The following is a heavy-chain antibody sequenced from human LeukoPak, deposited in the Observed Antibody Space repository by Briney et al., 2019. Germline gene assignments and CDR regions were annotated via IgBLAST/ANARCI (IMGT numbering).Heavy chain of an antibody. D-gene: IGHD5-12*01. CDR3: ARDRGWLRFEFDY. J-gene: IGHJ4*02. Sequence: GGSLRPSCAASGFTFSSYSMSWVRQAPGKGLEWVSYISSSSSSIYYADSVKGRFTISRDNAKNSLYLQVNSLRDEDAAVYHCARDRGWLRFEFDYWGQGTLVTVSS. V-gene: IGHV3-48*02. CDR1: GFTFSSYS. CDR2: ISSSSSSI.